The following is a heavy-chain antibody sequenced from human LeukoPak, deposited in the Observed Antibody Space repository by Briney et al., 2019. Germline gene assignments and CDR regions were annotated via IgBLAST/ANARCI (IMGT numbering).Heavy chain of an antibody. CDR3: ARFGELVSNWFDP. CDR2: ISSSGDIT. CDR1: GFTFSSYA. Sequence: GGSLRLSCAASGFTFSSYAMCWVRQAPGKGLEWVSSISSSGDITYYADSVKGRFTVSRDNPKNMLYLQMNSLRAEDTAVYYCARFGELVSNWFDPWGQGTLVTVSS. D-gene: IGHD3-10*01. V-gene: IGHV3-23*01. J-gene: IGHJ5*02.